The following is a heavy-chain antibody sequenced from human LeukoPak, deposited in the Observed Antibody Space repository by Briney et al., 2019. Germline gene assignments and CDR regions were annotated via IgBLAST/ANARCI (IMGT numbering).Heavy chain of an antibody. Sequence: ASVKVSCKASGYSFTSYYMHWVRQAPGQGLEWMGWMNPKSGGTNYAQKFEARVTMNRDTSISTAYMELSRLRFDDTAVYYCARSPDILTGEKFDYWGQGTLVTVSS. CDR2: MNPKSGGT. CDR1: GYSFTSYY. J-gene: IGHJ4*02. V-gene: IGHV1-2*02. CDR3: ARSPDILTGEKFDY. D-gene: IGHD3-9*01.